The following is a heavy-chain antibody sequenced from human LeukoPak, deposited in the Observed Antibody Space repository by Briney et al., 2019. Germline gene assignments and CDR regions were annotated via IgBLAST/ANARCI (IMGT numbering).Heavy chain of an antibody. CDR1: GFTFSSYW. CDR3: ARVLYCSGGSCYSGDIFDY. J-gene: IGHJ4*02. D-gene: IGHD2-15*01. Sequence: GGSLRLSCAASGFTFSSYWMHWVRQAPGKGLVWVSRINSDGSSTSYADSVKGRFTISRDNAKNTLYLQMNSLRAEDTAVYYCARVLYCSGGSCYSGDIFDYWGQGTLVTVSS. V-gene: IGHV3-74*01. CDR2: INSDGSST.